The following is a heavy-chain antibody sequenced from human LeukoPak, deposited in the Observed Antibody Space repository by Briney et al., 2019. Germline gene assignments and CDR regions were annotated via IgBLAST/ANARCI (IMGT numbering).Heavy chain of an antibody. CDR2: ISYDGSSK. D-gene: IGHD3-3*01. J-gene: IGHJ6*03. V-gene: IGHV3-30*03. CDR3: ARARYETRIWPKSRYDYYHYMDV. Sequence: GGSLRLSCTASGFTFSSTGMHWVRQAPGKGLDWVASISYDGSSKKYVDSVKGRFTISRDNSKRTLYLQMNSLRSEDMAVYYCARARYETRIWPKSRYDYYHYMDVWGKGTTVTVSS. CDR1: GFTFSSTG.